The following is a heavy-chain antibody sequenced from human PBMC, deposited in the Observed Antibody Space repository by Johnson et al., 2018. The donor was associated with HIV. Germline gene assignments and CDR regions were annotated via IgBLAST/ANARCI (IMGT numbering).Heavy chain of an antibody. CDR3: AKDTFFYVHGAFDF. D-gene: IGHD2/OR15-2a*01. V-gene: IGHV3-30-3*01. CDR2: ISYDGSNK. J-gene: IGHJ3*01. Sequence: QVQLVESGGGVVQPGRSLRLSCAASGFTFSSYAMHWVRQAPGKGLEWVAVISYDGSNKYYADSVKGRFTISRDNAKNSLYLQRNTLRAEDTALDYCAKDTFFYVHGAFDFWGQGTMVTVSS. CDR1: GFTFSSYA.